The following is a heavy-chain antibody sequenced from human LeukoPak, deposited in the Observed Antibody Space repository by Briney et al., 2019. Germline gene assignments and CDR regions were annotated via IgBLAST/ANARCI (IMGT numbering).Heavy chain of an antibody. Sequence: SQTLSLTCAISGDSVSSNSAAWNWIRQSPSRGLEWLGRTYYRSKWYNDYAVSVKSRITINPDTSKNQFSLQLNSVTPEDTAVYYCARDSGSYYVVYNWFDPWGQGTLVTVSS. CDR1: GDSVSSNSAA. J-gene: IGHJ5*02. D-gene: IGHD1-26*01. CDR2: TYYRSKWYN. CDR3: ARDSGSYYVVYNWFDP. V-gene: IGHV6-1*01.